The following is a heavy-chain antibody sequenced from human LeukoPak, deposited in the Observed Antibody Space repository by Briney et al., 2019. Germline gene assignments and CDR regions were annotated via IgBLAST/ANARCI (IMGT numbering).Heavy chain of an antibody. CDR3: AANRERWLQGLDY. D-gene: IGHD5-24*01. CDR1: SYTFSDYG. V-gene: IGHV1-18*01. CDR2: ISTYNGDT. Sequence: ASVKVSCKASSYTFSDYGVSWVRQAPGHGLEWMGWISTYNGDTNYEQKFQGRVTITADESTSTAYMELSSLRSEDTAGYYCAANRERWLQGLDYWGQGTLVTVSS. J-gene: IGHJ4*02.